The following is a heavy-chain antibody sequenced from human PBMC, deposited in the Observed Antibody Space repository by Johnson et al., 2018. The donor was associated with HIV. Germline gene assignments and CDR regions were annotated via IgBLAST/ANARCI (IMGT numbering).Heavy chain of an antibody. CDR2: ISYDGNNK. V-gene: IGHV3-30*04. CDR1: GFTFSSYA. CDR3: ASSNVVGYSNYPDAFDI. Sequence: QMQLVESGGGVVQPGRSLRLSCAASGFTFSSYAMHWVRQAPGKGLEWVAVISYDGNNKYYADSVKGRFTISRDNSKNTLYMQVNSLRPEDTAVYYCASSNVVGYSNYPDAFDIWGQGTMVTVSS. D-gene: IGHD6-13*01. J-gene: IGHJ3*02.